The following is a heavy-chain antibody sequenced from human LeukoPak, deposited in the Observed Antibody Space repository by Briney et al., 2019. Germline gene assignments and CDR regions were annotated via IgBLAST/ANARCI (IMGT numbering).Heavy chain of an antibody. J-gene: IGHJ3*02. CDR2: IKQDGSEK. CDR3: ARDKPYKASYYDFWSGHRGDAFDI. CDR1: GFTFSSYW. D-gene: IGHD3-3*01. Sequence: GGSLRLSCAASGFTFSSYWMRWVRQAPGKGLEWVANIKQDGSEKYYVDSVKGRFTISRDNAKNSLYLQMNSLRAEDTAVYYCARDKPYKASYYDFWSGHRGDAFDIWGQGTMVTVSS. V-gene: IGHV3-7*01.